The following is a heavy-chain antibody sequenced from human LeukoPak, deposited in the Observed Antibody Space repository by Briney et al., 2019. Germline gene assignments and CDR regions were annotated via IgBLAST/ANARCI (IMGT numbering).Heavy chain of an antibody. V-gene: IGHV3-64*01. J-gene: IGHJ4*02. CDR2: ISSNGGST. CDR3: ARDVGYDFRSGYYDY. CDR1: GFTFSSYA. Sequence: GGSLRLSCAASGFTFSSYAMHWVRQAPGKGLEYVSAISSNGGSTYYANSVKGRFTISRDNSKNTLYLQMGSLRAEDMAVYYCARDVGYDFRSGYYDYWGQGTLVTVSS. D-gene: IGHD3-3*01.